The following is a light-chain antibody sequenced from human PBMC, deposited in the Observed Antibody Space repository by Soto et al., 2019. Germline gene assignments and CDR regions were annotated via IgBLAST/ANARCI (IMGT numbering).Light chain of an antibody. J-gene: IGKJ1*01. CDR2: GAS. CDR3: QQYGSSRT. V-gene: IGKV3-20*01. CDR1: QTVTRNY. Sequence: EIVLTQSPGTLSLSPGERATLSCRASQTVTRNYLAWHQQKPGQTPRLLVYGASNRATGIPDRFSGSGSGTDFTLTITRLEPEDFAVYYFQQYGSSRTFGQGTKVDIK.